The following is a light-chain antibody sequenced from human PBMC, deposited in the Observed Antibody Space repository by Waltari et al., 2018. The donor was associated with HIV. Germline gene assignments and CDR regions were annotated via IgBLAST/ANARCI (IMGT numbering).Light chain of an antibody. CDR3: CAYVGTLTPA. Sequence: QSALTQPASVSGSPGQSLTISCNATEVDIGYMTFVSWYPQFPGKAPHLIIYGGSILPSRVSHRSSASNSGKTSSLTISGLQTADEAIYYCCAYVGTLTPAFGGGTQLTVL. CDR2: GGS. V-gene: IGLV2-23*01. J-gene: IGLJ3*02. CDR1: EVDIGYMTF.